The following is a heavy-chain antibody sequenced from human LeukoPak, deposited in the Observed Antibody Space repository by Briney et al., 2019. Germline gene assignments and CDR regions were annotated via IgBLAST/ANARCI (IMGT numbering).Heavy chain of an antibody. V-gene: IGHV3-30*18. D-gene: IGHD6-13*01. CDR3: AKDGPSGYFLYRVLEY. J-gene: IGHJ4*02. CDR2: ISYDGSYK. Sequence: PGGSLRLSCAASGFTFSMYGMHWVRQAPGKGLEWVADISYDGSYKNYADSVKGRFSISRDNDKKMLFLQINSLRSEDSAVYYCAKDGPSGYFLYRVLEYWGQGTLITVSS. CDR1: GFTFSMYG.